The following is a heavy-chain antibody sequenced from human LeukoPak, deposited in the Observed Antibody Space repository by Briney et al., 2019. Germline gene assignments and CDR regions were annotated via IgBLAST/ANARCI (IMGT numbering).Heavy chain of an antibody. J-gene: IGHJ4*02. Sequence: GESLKISCKGSGYTFTTYWIGWVRQMPGKGLEWVGIIYPGDSDTRYSPSFQGQVTISADKSISTAYLQWTSLKASDTAMYYRARRVSSGYDYWGQGTLVTVSS. CDR1: GYTFTTYW. CDR2: IYPGDSDT. CDR3: ARRVSSGYDY. D-gene: IGHD3-22*01. V-gene: IGHV5-51*01.